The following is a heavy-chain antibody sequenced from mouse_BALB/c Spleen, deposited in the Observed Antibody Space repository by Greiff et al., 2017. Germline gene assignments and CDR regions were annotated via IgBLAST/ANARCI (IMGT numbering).Heavy chain of an antibody. J-gene: IGHJ3*01. D-gene: IGHD2-2*01. Sequence: VQLQQSGAELMKPGASVKISCKATGYTFSSYWIEWVKQRPGHGLEWIGEILPGSGSTNYNEKFKGKATFTADTSSNTAYMQLSSLTSEDSAVYYCARPYGYDGFAYWGQGTLVTVSA. CDR3: ARPYGYDGFAY. CDR1: GYTFSSYW. V-gene: IGHV1-9*01. CDR2: ILPGSGST.